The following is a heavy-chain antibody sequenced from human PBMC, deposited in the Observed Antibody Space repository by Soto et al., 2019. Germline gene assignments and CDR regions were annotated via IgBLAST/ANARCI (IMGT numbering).Heavy chain of an antibody. D-gene: IGHD5-18*01. J-gene: IGHJ4*02. CDR3: AGEYSYGYNY. CDR2: INPSGGST. Sequence: VTVSCTASGYTLTSYYMLWVRQAPGQGLEWMGIINPSGGSTSYAQKFQGRVTMTRDTFTSTVYMELSSLRSEDTAVYYCAGEYSYGYNYWGQGTLVTVSS. CDR1: GYTLTSYY. V-gene: IGHV1-46*01.